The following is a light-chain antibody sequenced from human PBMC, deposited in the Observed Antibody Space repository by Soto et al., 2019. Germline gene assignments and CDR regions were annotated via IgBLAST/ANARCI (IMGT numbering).Light chain of an antibody. V-gene: IGLV2-8*01. CDR1: SSDVGGYNY. CDR2: DVT. CDR3: SSFAGGNIYV. Sequence: QSALTQPPSASGSPGQSVTISCTGTSSDVGGYNYVSWHQQHPGKAPKLIIYDVTKRPSGVPDRFSGSKSGYTASLTVSGLQVEDEADYYCSSFAGGNIYVFGTGTKVTVL. J-gene: IGLJ1*01.